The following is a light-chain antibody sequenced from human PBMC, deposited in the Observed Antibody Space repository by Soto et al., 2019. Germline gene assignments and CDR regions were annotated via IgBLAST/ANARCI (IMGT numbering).Light chain of an antibody. Sequence: EIVLTQSPGTLSLSPGERATLSCRASQSVSSSYLAWYQQKPGQAPRLLIYGASSRATGIPERFSGSGSGTDFTLTITRLEPEDLAVYFCQHYGYSPFTFGPGTKVDIK. V-gene: IGKV3-20*01. CDR3: QHYGYSPFT. CDR1: QSVSSSY. J-gene: IGKJ3*01. CDR2: GAS.